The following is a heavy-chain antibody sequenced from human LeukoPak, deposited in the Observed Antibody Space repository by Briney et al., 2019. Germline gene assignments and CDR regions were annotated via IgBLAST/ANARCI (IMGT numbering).Heavy chain of an antibody. J-gene: IGHJ6*03. CDR2: IYYSGST. Sequence: PSETLSLTCTVSGGSISSYYWSWIRQPPGKGLEWIGYIYYSGSTNYNPSLKSRVTISVDTSKNQFSLKLTSVTAADTAVYYCARHVRKQLAQRGYYMDVWGKGTTVTISS. V-gene: IGHV4-59*08. CDR1: GGSISSYY. CDR3: ARHVRKQLAQRGYYMDV. D-gene: IGHD6-13*01.